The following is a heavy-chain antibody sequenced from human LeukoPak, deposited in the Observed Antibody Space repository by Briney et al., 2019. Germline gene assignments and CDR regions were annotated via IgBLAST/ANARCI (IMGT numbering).Heavy chain of an antibody. J-gene: IGHJ6*02. Sequence: PSETLSLTCAVYGGSFSGYYWSWIRQPPGKGLEWIGEIYHSGSTNYNPSLKSRVTISVDKSKNQFSLKLSSVTAADTAVYYCAREVRKLLTYYYYGMDVWGQGTTVTVSS. CDR1: GGSFSGYY. CDR2: IYHSGST. D-gene: IGHD2-15*01. CDR3: AREVRKLLTYYYYGMDV. V-gene: IGHV4-34*01.